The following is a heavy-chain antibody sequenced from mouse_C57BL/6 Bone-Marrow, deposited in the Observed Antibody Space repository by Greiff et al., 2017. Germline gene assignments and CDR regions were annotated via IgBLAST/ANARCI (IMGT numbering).Heavy chain of an antibody. D-gene: IGHD2-2*01. CDR2: IHPTSGST. CDR1: GYTFTSYW. Sequence: QVQLKQPGAELVKPGASVKLSCKASGYTFTSYWMHWVKQRPGQGLEWIGMIHPTSGSTNYNEKFKSKATLTVDKSSSTAYMQLSSLTSEDSAVYYCARGYPWYFDVWGTGTTVTVSS. V-gene: IGHV1-64*01. J-gene: IGHJ1*03. CDR3: ARGYPWYFDV.